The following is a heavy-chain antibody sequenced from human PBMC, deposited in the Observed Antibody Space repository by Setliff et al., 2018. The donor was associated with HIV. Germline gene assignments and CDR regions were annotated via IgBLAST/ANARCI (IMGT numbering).Heavy chain of an antibody. CDR3: ARDRERGQYSRSAVGGYYYYYMDV. J-gene: IGHJ6*03. Sequence: SETLSLTCAVSGVSISNGNWWHWVRQSPGQGLEWIGELYHSGTTHYNPSLKSRVTISVDNSKDQFSLRLTSLTAADTAVYYCARDRERGQYSRSAVGGYYYYYMDVGGKGTTVTGSS. CDR2: LYHSGTT. CDR1: GVSISNGNW. D-gene: IGHD6-6*01. V-gene: IGHV4-4*02.